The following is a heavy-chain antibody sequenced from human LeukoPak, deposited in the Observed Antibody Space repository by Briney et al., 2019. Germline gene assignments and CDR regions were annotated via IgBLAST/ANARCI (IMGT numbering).Heavy chain of an antibody. V-gene: IGHV4-39*07. CDR3: AREAAAGRGLDY. Sequence: SETLSLTCTVSGGSISSSSYYWGWIRQPPGKGLEWIGSIYYSGSTYYNPSLKSRVTISVDTSKNQFSLKLSSVTAADTAVYYCAREAAAGRGLDYWGQGTLVTVSS. J-gene: IGHJ4*02. CDR2: IYYSGST. D-gene: IGHD6-13*01. CDR1: GGSISSSSYY.